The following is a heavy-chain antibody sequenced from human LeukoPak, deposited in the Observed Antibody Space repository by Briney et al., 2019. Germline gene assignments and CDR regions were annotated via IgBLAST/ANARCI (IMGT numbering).Heavy chain of an antibody. CDR1: GFRFSDYG. D-gene: IGHD6-19*01. J-gene: IGHJ4*02. CDR2: IWYNGNEK. V-gene: IGHV3-33*01. CDR3: ARDLANGWYPDY. Sequence: GGSLRLSCAASGFRFSDYGIHWVRQAPGKGLEWVTTIWYNGNEKYYADSVKGRFTISRDNSKNTVYLQMSSLRAEDTAMYYCARDLANGWYPDYWGQGTLVTVSS.